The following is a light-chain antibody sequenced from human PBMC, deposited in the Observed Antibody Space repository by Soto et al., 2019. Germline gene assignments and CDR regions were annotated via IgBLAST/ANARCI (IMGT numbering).Light chain of an antibody. CDR3: KQYNSYYRT. CDR2: DAS. V-gene: IGKV1-5*01. CDR1: QSISSW. Sequence: DIQMTQSPSTLSASVGDRVTITCRASQSISSWLAWYQQKPGKAPKLLIYDASSLESGVPSRFSGSGSGTELTLTISSLQPDDFATYYCKQYNSYYRTFGQGTKVDIX. J-gene: IGKJ1*01.